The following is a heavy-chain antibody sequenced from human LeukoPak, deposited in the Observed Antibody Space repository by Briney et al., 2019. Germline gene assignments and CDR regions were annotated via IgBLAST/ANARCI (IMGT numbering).Heavy chain of an antibody. J-gene: IGHJ6*02. CDR3: ARASERYLDV. Sequence: GGSLRLSCAASGFTFSSFWMSWVRQAPGKGLEWVANISPDGSEKNYVDSVKGRFTISRDNAKNSLDLQMNSLRAEDTAVYYCARASERYLDVWGQGTTVTVSS. CDR1: GFTFSSFW. CDR2: ISPDGSEK. D-gene: IGHD1-1*01. V-gene: IGHV3-7*02.